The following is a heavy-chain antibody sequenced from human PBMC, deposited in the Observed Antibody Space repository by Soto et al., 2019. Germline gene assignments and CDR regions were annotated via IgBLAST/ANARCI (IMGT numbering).Heavy chain of an antibody. CDR2: ITPFSGDF. Sequence: QMQLVQSGAEVKKTGSSVTVSCKALGNTFTYRYLHWVRQAPGQALELMGWITPFSGDFHYAQKFQERVTITRDRSINTAYMQMSSLRSEDTAMYFCAGGGAGSGPFTWELPDHWGQGTLVTVSS. D-gene: IGHD1-26*01. V-gene: IGHV1-45*02. CDR3: AGGGAGSGPFTWELPDH. CDR1: GNTFTYRY. J-gene: IGHJ4*02.